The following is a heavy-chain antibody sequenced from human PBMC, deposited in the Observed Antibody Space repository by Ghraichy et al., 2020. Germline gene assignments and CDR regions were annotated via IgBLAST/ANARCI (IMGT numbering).Heavy chain of an antibody. Sequence: GESLNISCAASGFTFTRYAMSWVRQAPGKGLECVSAISGGGDSTNYADSVKGRFTISRDNSRNTLYLGMNSLRVEDTATYYCAKKKDSSGYFNEWGQGTLVTVSS. D-gene: IGHD3-22*01. J-gene: IGHJ4*02. CDR1: GFTFTRYA. V-gene: IGHV3-23*01. CDR2: ISGGGDST. CDR3: AKKKDSSGYFNE.